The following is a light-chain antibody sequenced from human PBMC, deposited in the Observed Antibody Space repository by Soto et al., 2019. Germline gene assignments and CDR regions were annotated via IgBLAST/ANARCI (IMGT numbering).Light chain of an antibody. J-gene: IGKJ4*01. V-gene: IGKV3-11*01. Sequence: EIVLTQSPATLSLSPGERATLSCRASQGVSSYLAWYQHKPGQAPRLLIYDASNRATGIPARCSGSGSWTDYTLTISSLEPEDFAVYYCQQRSNWPPLTFGGGTKVEIK. CDR1: QGVSSY. CDR2: DAS. CDR3: QQRSNWPPLT.